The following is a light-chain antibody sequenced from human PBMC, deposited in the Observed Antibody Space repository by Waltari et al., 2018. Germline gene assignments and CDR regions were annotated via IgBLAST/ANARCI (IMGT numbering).Light chain of an antibody. V-gene: IGKV4-1*01. CDR1: QSILYPPNNKNY. Sequence: DIVMTQSPDSLAVSLGERATINCKSSQSILYPPNNKNYLGWYQKKPGQPPKLLIYWASTRESGVPDRFSGSGSGTDFTLTISSLQAEDVAVYYCQQYYDIPRTFGQGTKVEVK. CDR2: WAS. CDR3: QQYYDIPRT. J-gene: IGKJ1*01.